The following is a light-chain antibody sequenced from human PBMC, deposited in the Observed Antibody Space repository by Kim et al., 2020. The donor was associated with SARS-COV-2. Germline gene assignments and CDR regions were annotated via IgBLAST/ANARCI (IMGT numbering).Light chain of an antibody. CDR2: RNN. Sequence: QTATLTCTGNTKNVGNQGAAWLQQHQGHPPKLLSYRNNNRPSGTSDRFSASRSGNTASLTITGLQPEDEADYYCSAWDDSLSTWVFGEGTQLTVL. CDR3: SAWDDSLSTWV. J-gene: IGLJ3*02. V-gene: IGLV10-54*04. CDR1: TKNVGNQG.